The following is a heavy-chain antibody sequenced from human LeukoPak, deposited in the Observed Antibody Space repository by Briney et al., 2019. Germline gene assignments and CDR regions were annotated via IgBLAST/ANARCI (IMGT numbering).Heavy chain of an antibody. D-gene: IGHD4-17*01. V-gene: IGHV1-2*02. CDR3: ARGPLLLRSQRGYYFDY. Sequence: ASVKVSCKASGYSFTSYCMHWVRQAPGQGLEWMGMITPSDGGTTYAQKFQGRVTMTRDTSISTAYMELSRLRSDDTAVYYCARGPLLLRSQRGYYFDYWGQGTLVTVSS. CDR2: ITPSDGGT. CDR1: GYSFTSYC. J-gene: IGHJ4*02.